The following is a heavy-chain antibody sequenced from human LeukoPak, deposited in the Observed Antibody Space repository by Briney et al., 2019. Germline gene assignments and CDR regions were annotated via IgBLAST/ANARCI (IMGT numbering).Heavy chain of an antibody. CDR3: ARDRKQLHGNYYYYYGMDV. Sequence: SETLSLTCAVSGGSISSGGYSWSWIRQPPGKGLEWIGYIYHSGSTYYNPSLKSRVTISVDRSKNQLSLKLSSVTAADTAVYYCARDRKQLHGNYYYYYGMDVWGQGTTVTVSS. CDR2: IYHSGST. V-gene: IGHV4-30-2*01. CDR1: GGSISSGGYS. J-gene: IGHJ6*02. D-gene: IGHD6-6*01.